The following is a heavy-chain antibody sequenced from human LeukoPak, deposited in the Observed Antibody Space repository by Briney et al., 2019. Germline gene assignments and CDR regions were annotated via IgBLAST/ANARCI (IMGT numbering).Heavy chain of an antibody. V-gene: IGHV3-7*01. CDR3: ARGEGYDILTGYYEYNWFDP. CDR2: IKQDGSEK. J-gene: IGHJ5*02. CDR1: GSTFSSYW. D-gene: IGHD3-9*01. Sequence: GGSLRLSCAASGSTFSSYWMSWVRQAPGKGLEWVANIKQDGSEKYYVDSVKGRFTISRDNAKNSLYLQMNSLRAEDTAVYYCARGEGYDILTGYYEYNWFDPWGQGTLVTVSS.